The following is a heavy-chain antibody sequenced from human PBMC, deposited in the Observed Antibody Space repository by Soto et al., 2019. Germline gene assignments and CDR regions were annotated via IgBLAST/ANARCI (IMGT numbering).Heavy chain of an antibody. Sequence: PSETLSLTCTVSGGSISSGGYYWSWIRQHPGKGLEWIGYIYYSGSTYYNPSLKSRVTISVDTSKNQFSLKLSSVTAADTAVYYCARVGRDDYVWGSYRSQPHDAFDIWGQGTVVTVSS. CDR2: IYYSGST. CDR3: ARVGRDDYVWGSYRSQPHDAFDI. J-gene: IGHJ3*02. CDR1: GGSISSGGYY. V-gene: IGHV4-31*03. D-gene: IGHD3-16*02.